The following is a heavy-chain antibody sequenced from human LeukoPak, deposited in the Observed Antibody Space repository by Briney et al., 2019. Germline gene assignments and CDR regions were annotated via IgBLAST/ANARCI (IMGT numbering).Heavy chain of an antibody. CDR2: ISSSSSYI. V-gene: IGHV3-21*01. D-gene: IGHD1-1*01. Sequence: GGSLRLSCAASGFTFSSYSMNWVRQAPGKGLEWVSSISSSSSYIYYADSVKGRFTISRDNAKNSLYLQMNSLRAEDSAVYYCARYCTFRTCSGTKFDSWGQGTLVTVSS. CDR1: GFTFSSYS. J-gene: IGHJ4*02. CDR3: ARYCTFRTCSGTKFDS.